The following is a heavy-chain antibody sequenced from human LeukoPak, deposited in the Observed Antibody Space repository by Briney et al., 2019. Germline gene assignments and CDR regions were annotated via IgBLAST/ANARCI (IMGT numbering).Heavy chain of an antibody. CDR2: ISWNSGSI. J-gene: IGHJ4*02. Sequence: GGSLRLSCAASGFTFDDYAMHWVRHAPGKGLEWVSGISWNSGSIGYADSVKGRFTISRDNAKNSLYLQMNSLRAEDTALYYCAKDMTSGIAAAGPDYWGQGTLVTVSS. V-gene: IGHV3-9*01. CDR1: GFTFDDYA. CDR3: AKDMTSGIAAAGPDY. D-gene: IGHD6-13*01.